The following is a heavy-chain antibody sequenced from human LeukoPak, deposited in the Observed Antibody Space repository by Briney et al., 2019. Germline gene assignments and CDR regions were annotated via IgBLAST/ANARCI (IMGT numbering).Heavy chain of an antibody. V-gene: IGHV4-39*02. J-gene: IGHJ4*02. CDR1: GDSTSSDRYY. Sequence: SETLSLTCTVSGDSTSSDRYYGGWVRQPPGKGLEWIGNIHYSGSTYYNPSLKSRVTMSVDTSKNQFFLKLNSVTAADTAVYYCARGRPYSGGYHLDYWGQGTLVTVSS. CDR3: ARGRPYSGGYHLDY. D-gene: IGHD1-26*01. CDR2: IHYSGST.